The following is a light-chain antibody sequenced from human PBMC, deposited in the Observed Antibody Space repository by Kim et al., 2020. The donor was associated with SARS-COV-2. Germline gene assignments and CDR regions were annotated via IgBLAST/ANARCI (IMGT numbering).Light chain of an antibody. CDR3: QQSFGTPYT. V-gene: IGKV1-39*01. J-gene: IGKJ2*01. Sequence: DIQLTQSPSSLSASVGDRVTITCRASQSISAYLNWYQQRLGEAPKLLIYAASNLQPGVPSRFSGSGSGTDFTLSISSLQLEDFAAYYCQQSFGTPYTFGQGTKLEI. CDR2: AAS. CDR1: QSISAY.